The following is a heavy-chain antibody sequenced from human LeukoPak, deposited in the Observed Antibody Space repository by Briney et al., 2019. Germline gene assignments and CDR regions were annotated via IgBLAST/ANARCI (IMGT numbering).Heavy chain of an antibody. CDR2: IPYDGSNK. D-gene: IGHD6-13*01. CDR1: GFTFSSYA. Sequence: GGSLRLSCAASGFTFSSYAMHWVRQAPGKGLERVAVIPYDGSNKYYADSVKGRFTISRDNSKNTLYLQMNSLRAEDTAVYYCARDEGRWYVYYYYGMDVWGQGTTVTVSS. CDR3: ARDEGRWYVYYYYGMDV. V-gene: IGHV3-30-3*01. J-gene: IGHJ6*02.